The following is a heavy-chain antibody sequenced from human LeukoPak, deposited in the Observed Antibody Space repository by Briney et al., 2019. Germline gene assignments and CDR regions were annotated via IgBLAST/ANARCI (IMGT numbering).Heavy chain of an antibody. CDR3: ARGPQLELRTFDI. CDR1: GASVSSGSYY. Sequence: SETLSLTCTVSGASVSSGSYYWSWIRQPPGKGLERIGYIYYSGSTNYNPSLKSRVTISVDTSKNQFSLKLSSVTAADTAVYYCARGPQLELRTFDIWGQGTMVTVSS. J-gene: IGHJ3*02. CDR2: IYYSGST. V-gene: IGHV4-61*01. D-gene: IGHD1-7*01.